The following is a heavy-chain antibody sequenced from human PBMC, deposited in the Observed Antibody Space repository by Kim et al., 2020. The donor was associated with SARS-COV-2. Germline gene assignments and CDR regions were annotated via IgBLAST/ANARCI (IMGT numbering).Heavy chain of an antibody. D-gene: IGHD3-10*01. CDR2: IGSSPTYV. J-gene: IGHJ4*02. Sequence: YKMNWVREAPGKGRESVSSIGSSPTYVYYPDSLKGRFTISRDDAKNSLYLQMNSLRAEDTAMYYCARAELNSGSGSYYTRGLFDSWGPGTLAT. V-gene: IGHV3-21*06. CDR1: YK. CDR3: ARAELNSGSGSYYTRGLFDS.